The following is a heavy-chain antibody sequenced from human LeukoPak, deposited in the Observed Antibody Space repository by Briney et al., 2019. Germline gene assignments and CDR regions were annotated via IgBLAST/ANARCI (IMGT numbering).Heavy chain of an antibody. CDR1: GYTFTGYY. J-gene: IGHJ4*02. Sequence: ASVKVSCKASGYTFTGYYMHWVRQAPGQGLEWMGWINPNSGGTNYAQKFQGRVTMTRDTSISTAYMELSRLRSDDTAVYYCARDLRPYCSGGSCYLGFYWGQGTPVTVSS. V-gene: IGHV1-2*02. CDR2: INPNSGGT. CDR3: ARDLRPYCSGGSCYLGFY. D-gene: IGHD2-15*01.